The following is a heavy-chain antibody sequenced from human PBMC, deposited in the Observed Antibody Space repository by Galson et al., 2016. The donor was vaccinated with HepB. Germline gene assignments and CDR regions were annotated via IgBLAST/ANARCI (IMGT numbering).Heavy chain of an antibody. D-gene: IGHD2-2*01. CDR2: ISYDGSNK. CDR1: GFTFSSYA. CDR3: ARDPGGYCSSTSCYGKDAFDF. V-gene: IGHV3-30-3*01. Sequence: SLRLSCAASGFTFSSYAMHWVRQAPGKGLEWVAVISYDGSNKYYADSVKGRFTISRDNSKNTLYLQMNSLRAEDTAVYYCARDPGGYCSSTSCYGKDAFDFWGQGTMVTVSS. J-gene: IGHJ3*01.